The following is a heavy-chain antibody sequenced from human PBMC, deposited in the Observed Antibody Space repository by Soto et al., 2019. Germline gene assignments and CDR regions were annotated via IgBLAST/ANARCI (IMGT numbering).Heavy chain of an antibody. CDR3: ARDTGPNGYNYYYFGMDV. V-gene: IGHV3-30-3*01. J-gene: IGHJ6*02. CDR1: GFTFSNYA. D-gene: IGHD5-18*01. Sequence: LRLSCVASGFTFSNYAMHWVRQAPGKGLEWVAVISYDGSDKYNANSVKGRFTISRDNSKNTRYLQMNSLRAEDTAVYYCARDTGPNGYNYYYFGMDVWGQGTTVTVSS. CDR2: ISYDGSDK.